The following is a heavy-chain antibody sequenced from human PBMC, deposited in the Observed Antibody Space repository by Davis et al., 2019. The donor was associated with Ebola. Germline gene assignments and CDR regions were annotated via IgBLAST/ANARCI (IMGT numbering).Heavy chain of an antibody. V-gene: IGHV3-23*01. Sequence: PGGSLRLSCAASKITFSSYAMNWVRQAPGKGLEWVAAISASGGRTYYADSVKGRFTISRDDSKNTLYLQLNSLRAEDMALYYCAKDGGKQRLVLGEAFDIWGQGTMVTVSS. J-gene: IGHJ3*02. CDR3: AKDGGKQRLVLGEAFDI. D-gene: IGHD6-13*01. CDR2: ISASGGRT. CDR1: KITFSSYA.